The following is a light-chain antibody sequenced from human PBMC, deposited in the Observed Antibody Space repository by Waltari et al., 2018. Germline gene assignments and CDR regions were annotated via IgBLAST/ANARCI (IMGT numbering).Light chain of an antibody. V-gene: IGKV3-11*01. Sequence: EIVLTQSPATLSLSPGERATLSCRASQSVSSSLAWYQQKPGQPPRLLIYDASNRASGIPARVRCSGSGTDFTLTISTLEPEDFAVYYCQQRARWPTFGGGTKVEIK. CDR3: QQRARWPT. CDR2: DAS. J-gene: IGKJ4*01. CDR1: QSVSSS.